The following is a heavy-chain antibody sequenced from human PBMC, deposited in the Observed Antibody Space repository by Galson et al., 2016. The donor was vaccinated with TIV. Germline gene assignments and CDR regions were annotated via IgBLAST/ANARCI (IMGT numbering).Heavy chain of an antibody. D-gene: IGHD3-22*01. V-gene: IGHV1-58*01. CDR1: GFIFTSSA. CDR2: IVVGSGNT. Sequence: SVKVSCKASGFIFTSSAVQWVRQARGQRLEWIGWIVVGSGNTNYAQNFQERVTITRDMSTSTVYMELSSLRPEDTAVYYCAAFPSYYDNSGTPFDYWGQGTLVTVSS. J-gene: IGHJ4*02. CDR3: AAFPSYYDNSGTPFDY.